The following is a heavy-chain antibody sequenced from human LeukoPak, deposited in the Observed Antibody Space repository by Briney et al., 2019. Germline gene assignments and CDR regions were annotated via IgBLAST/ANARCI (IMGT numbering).Heavy chain of an antibody. CDR3: ARDTAMVNDAFDI. CDR1: GGTFSSYA. D-gene: IGHD5-18*01. J-gene: IGHJ3*02. CDR2: IIPILGIA. Sequence: ASVKVSCKASGGTFSSYAISWVRQAPGQGLEWMGRIIPILGIATYAQKFQGRVTITADKSTSTAYMELSSLRSEDTAVYYCARDTAMVNDAFDIWGQGTMVTVSS. V-gene: IGHV1-69*04.